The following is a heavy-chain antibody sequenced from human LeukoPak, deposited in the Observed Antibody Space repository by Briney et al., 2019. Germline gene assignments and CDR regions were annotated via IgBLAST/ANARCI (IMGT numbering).Heavy chain of an antibody. V-gene: IGHV4-4*02. Sequence: SETLSLTCAVSGGSISSSNWWSWVRQPPGKGLEWIGEIYHSGSNNYNPSLKSRVTISVDKSKNQFSLKLSSVTAADTAMYYCARPLSLGYCSGGSCYGRGAWFDRWGQGTLVTVSS. CDR2: IYHSGSN. D-gene: IGHD2-15*01. CDR3: ARPLSLGYCSGGSCYGRGAWFDR. J-gene: IGHJ5*02. CDR1: GGSISSSNW.